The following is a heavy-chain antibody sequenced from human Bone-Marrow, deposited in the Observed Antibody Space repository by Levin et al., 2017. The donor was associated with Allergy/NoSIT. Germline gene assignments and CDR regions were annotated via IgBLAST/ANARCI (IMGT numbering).Heavy chain of an antibody. CDR3: ARSHCSSTSCSDHPTYNWFDP. V-gene: IGHV4-30-4*01. D-gene: IGHD2-2*01. J-gene: IGHJ5*02. Sequence: SETLSLTCTVSGGSISSGDYYWSWIRQPPGKGLEWIGYIYYSGSTYYNPSLKSRVTISVDTSKNQFSLKLSSVTAADTAVYYCARSHCSSTSCSDHPTYNWFDPWGQGTLVTVSS. CDR1: GGSISSGDYY. CDR2: IYYSGST.